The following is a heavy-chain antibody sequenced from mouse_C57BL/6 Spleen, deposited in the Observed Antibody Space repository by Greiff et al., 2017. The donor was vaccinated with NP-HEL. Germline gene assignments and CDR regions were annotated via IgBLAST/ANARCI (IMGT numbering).Heavy chain of an antibody. V-gene: IGHV5-4*01. CDR3: ARGGFTEAMDY. D-gene: IGHD1-1*01. CDR1: GFTFSSYA. Sequence: EVQGVESGGGLVKPGGSLKLSCAASGFTFSSYAMSWVRQTPEKRLEWVATISDGGSYTYYPDNVKGRFTISRDNAKNNLYLQMSHLKSEDTAMYYCARGGFTEAMDYWGQGTSVTVSS. CDR2: ISDGGSYT. J-gene: IGHJ4*01.